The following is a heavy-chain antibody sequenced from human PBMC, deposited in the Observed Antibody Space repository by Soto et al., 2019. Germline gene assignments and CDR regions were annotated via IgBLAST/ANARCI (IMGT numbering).Heavy chain of an antibody. CDR2: ISSSSRTI. Sequence: EVQLVESGGGLVQPGGSLRLSCAASGFTFSSYSMNWVRQAPGKGLEWVSYISSSSRTIYCADSVKGRFTISRDNAKNSLYLQMNSLRAEDTAVYYCAREWDGDGYNSGWFDPWGQGTLVTASS. V-gene: IGHV3-48*01. CDR3: AREWDGDGYNSGWFDP. J-gene: IGHJ5*02. D-gene: IGHD5-12*01. CDR1: GFTFSSYS.